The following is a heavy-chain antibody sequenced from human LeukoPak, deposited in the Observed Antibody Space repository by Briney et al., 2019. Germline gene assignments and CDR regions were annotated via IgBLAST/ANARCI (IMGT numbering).Heavy chain of an antibody. V-gene: IGHV3-30*02. J-gene: IGHJ1*01. CDR3: AKPYCTNGVCYGYFQH. Sequence: GGSLRLSCTASGFTFSSYGMHWVRQAPGKGLEWVAFIRHDESNKNYADSVKGRFTISRDNSKNTLYLQMNSLRAEDTAVYYCAKPYCTNGVCYGYFQHWGQGTLVTVSS. CDR2: IRHDESNK. D-gene: IGHD2-8*01. CDR1: GFTFSSYG.